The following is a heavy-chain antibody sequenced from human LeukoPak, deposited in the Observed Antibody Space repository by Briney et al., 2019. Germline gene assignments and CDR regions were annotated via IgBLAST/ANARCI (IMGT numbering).Heavy chain of an antibody. Sequence: GESLKISCEGSGYNFTSYWIAWVRQTPGKGLEWMGIIYPGDSDTRYSPSFQGQVTISADKSISTAYLQWGSLKASDTSMYYCARQGYSIADYWGQGTLVTVSS. V-gene: IGHV5-51*01. CDR3: ARQGYSIADY. CDR2: IYPGDSDT. J-gene: IGHJ4*02. D-gene: IGHD6-13*01. CDR1: GYNFTSYW.